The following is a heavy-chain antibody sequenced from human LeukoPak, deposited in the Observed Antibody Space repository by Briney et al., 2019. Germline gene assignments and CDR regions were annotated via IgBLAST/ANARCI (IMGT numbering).Heavy chain of an antibody. CDR3: ARGLSVTTLSSWFDP. V-gene: IGHV4-31*03. CDR1: GGSISSGGYY. Sequence: SETLSLTCTVSGGSISSGGYYWSWIRQHPGKGLEWIGYIYYSGSTNYNPSLKSRVTISVDTSKNQFSLKLSSVTAADTAVYYCARGLSVTTLSSWFDPWGQGTLVTVSS. J-gene: IGHJ5*02. CDR2: IYYSGST. D-gene: IGHD4-17*01.